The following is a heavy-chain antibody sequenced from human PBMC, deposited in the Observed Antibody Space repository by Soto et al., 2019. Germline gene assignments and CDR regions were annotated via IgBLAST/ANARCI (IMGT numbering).Heavy chain of an antibody. J-gene: IGHJ5*02. CDR3: ARVYAGKSGGWFDP. V-gene: IGHV2-26*01. CDR2: IFSNDEK. D-gene: IGHD1-20*01. CDR1: GFSLSNTTMG. Sequence: QVTLKESGPVLVKPTETLTLTCTVSGFSLSNTTMGVTWIRQPPGKALEWLAHIFSNDEKFYSQSLKTRLISSKDTSKGQVVLTMTNMDPVDTATYYCARVYAGKSGGWFDPWGQGTLVTVSS.